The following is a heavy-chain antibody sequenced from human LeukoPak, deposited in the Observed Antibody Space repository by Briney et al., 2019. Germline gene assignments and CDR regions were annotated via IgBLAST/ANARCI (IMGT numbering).Heavy chain of an antibody. Sequence: GGSLRLSCAASGFTFSSYGMHWVRQAPGKGLEWVAVISYDGSNKYYADSVKGRFTISRDNSKNTLYLQMNSLRAEDTAVYYCAQDQRYCSSTSCYLDYYYYGMDVWGQGPTVTVSS. CDR1: GFTFSSYG. CDR3: AQDQRYCSSTSCYLDYYYYGMDV. J-gene: IGHJ6*02. V-gene: IGHV3-30*18. D-gene: IGHD2-2*01. CDR2: ISYDGSNK.